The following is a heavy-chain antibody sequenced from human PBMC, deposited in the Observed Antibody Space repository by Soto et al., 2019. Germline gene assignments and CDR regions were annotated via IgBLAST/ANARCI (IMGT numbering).Heavy chain of an antibody. Sequence: GGSLRLSCAASGFTFSSYAMSWVRQAPGKGLEWVSAISGSGGSTYYAESVKGRFTISRDNSKNTLYLQMNSLRAEDTAVYYCAKDLGDFWSGYYSGAFDIWGQGTMVTVSS. CDR2: ISGSGGST. D-gene: IGHD3-3*01. V-gene: IGHV3-23*01. J-gene: IGHJ3*02. CDR3: AKDLGDFWSGYYSGAFDI. CDR1: GFTFSSYA.